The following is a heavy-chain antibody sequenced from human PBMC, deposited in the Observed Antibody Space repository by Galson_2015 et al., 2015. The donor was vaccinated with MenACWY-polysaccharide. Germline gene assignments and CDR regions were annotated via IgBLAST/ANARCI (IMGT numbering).Heavy chain of an antibody. CDR3: VKGWWADN. CDR2: IQYDGTNK. CDR1: GLSFSGSG. V-gene: IGHV3-33*03. D-gene: IGHD2-15*01. Sequence: SLRLSCAASGLSFSGSGMHWVRQAPGKGLEWVAVIQYDGTNKVYADSVKGRFTISRDDSKDTLHLQMDSLRAEDTAVYYCVKGWWADNWGQGTLVTVSS. J-gene: IGHJ4*02.